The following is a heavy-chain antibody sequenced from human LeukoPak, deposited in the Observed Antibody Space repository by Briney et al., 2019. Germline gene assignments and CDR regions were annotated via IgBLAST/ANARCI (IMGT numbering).Heavy chain of an antibody. CDR2: IYYSGST. CDR1: GGSISSSSYY. CDR3: ARGRGEYSSSSKAIIDY. D-gene: IGHD6-6*01. Sequence: PSETLSLTCTVSGGSISSSSYYWGWIRQPPGKGLEWIGSIYYSGSTYYNPSLKSRVTISVDTSKNQFSLKLSSVTAADTAVYYCARGRGEYSSSSKAIIDYWGQGTLVTVSS. J-gene: IGHJ4*02. V-gene: IGHV4-39*07.